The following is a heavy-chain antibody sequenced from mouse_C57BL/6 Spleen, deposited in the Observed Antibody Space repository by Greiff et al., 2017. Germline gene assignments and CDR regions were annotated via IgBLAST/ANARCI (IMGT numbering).Heavy chain of an antibody. Sequence: EVKLVESVAELVRPGASVKLSCTASGFNIKNTYMHWVKQRPEQGLEWIGRIDPANGNTKYAPKFQGKATITADTSSYTAYLQLSSLTSEDTAIYFCARGGQLLAWFAYWGQGTLVTVSA. V-gene: IGHV14-3*01. CDR3: ARGGQLLAWFAY. J-gene: IGHJ3*01. D-gene: IGHD3-3*01. CDR2: IDPANGNT. CDR1: GFNIKNTY.